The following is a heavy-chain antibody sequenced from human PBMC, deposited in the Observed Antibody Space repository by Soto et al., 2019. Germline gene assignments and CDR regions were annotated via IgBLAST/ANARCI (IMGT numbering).Heavy chain of an antibody. V-gene: IGHV1-3*01. CDR2: INAGNGNT. CDR1: GYTFTSYA. J-gene: IGHJ6*03. D-gene: IGHD6-13*01. CDR3: ARDGRIAPFQPDYMDV. Sequence: GASVKVSCKASGYTFTSYAMHWVRQAPGQRLEWMGWINAGNGNTKYSQKFQGRVTITRDTSASTAYMELSSLRSEDTAVYYCARDGRIAPFQPDYMDVWGKGTTVTVSS.